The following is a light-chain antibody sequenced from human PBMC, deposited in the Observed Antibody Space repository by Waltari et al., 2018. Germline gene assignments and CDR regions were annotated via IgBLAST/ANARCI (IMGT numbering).Light chain of an antibody. CDR3: QQYDTYPLT. CDR2: RGS. CDR1: QSINRW. J-gene: IGKJ4*01. V-gene: IGKV1-5*03. Sequence: DIQMTQSPSTLSAFVGERVTITCRASQSINRWVAWYQQKPGQVPKFLIYRGSTLQTGVPSRFSGSGSGTEFNLTISSLQPDDSATYHCQQYDTYPLTFGGGTKVEL.